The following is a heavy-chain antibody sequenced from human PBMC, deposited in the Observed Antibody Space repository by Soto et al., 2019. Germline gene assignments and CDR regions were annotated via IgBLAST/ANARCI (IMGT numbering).Heavy chain of an antibody. J-gene: IGHJ4*02. CDR3: AKDVSHDSSVWTYYFDY. D-gene: IGHD3-22*01. CDR1: GFTFSSYG. V-gene: IGHV3-30*18. Sequence: GGSLRLSCAASGFTFSSYGMHWVRQAPGKGLEWVAVISYDGSNKYYADSVKGRFTISRDNSKNTLYLQMNSLRAEDTAVYYCAKDVSHDSSVWTYYFDYWGQGTLVTVSS. CDR2: ISYDGSNK.